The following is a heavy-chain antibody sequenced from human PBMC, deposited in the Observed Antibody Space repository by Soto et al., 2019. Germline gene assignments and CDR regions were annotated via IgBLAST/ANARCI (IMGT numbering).Heavy chain of an antibody. CDR1: GYTFTGYF. CDR2: INPNSGAT. Sequence: GSVKVSCKASGYTFTGYFIHWLRHAPGQGLEWMGRINPNSGATNYARKFQDRVTMTRDTSINTAYMELSSLRSDDTAIYYFSTLPPTPDCFDPWGQAILVTVSS. D-gene: IGHD2-15*01. V-gene: IGHV1-2*06. CDR3: STLPPTPDCFDP. J-gene: IGHJ5*01.